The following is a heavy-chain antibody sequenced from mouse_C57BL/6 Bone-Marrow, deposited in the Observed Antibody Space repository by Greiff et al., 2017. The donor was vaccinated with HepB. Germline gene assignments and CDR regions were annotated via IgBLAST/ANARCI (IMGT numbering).Heavy chain of an antibody. CDR2: IRNKDNGYTT. D-gene: IGHD1-1*01. V-gene: IGHV7-3*01. Sequence: EVKLQESGGGLVQPGGSLSLSCAASGFTFTDYYMSWVRQPPGKALEWLGFIRNKDNGYTTEYSASVKGRFTISRDNYQSILYLQMNALRAEDSATYYCARAPFITTVVATDWYFDVWGTGTTVTVSS. CDR3: ARAPFITTVVATDWYFDV. CDR1: GFTFTDYY. J-gene: IGHJ1*03.